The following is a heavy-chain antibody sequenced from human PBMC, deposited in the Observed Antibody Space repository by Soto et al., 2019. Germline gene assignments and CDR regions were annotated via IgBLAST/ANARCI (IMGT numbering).Heavy chain of an antibody. CDR2: IIPILGIA. D-gene: IGHD2-15*01. CDR3: ATEPLYCSGGSCYSHYFDY. CDR1: GGTFSSYT. V-gene: IGHV1-69*04. Sequence: GASVKVSCKASGGTFSSYTISWVRQAPGQGLEWMGRIIPILGIANYAQEFQGRVTITADKSTSTAYMELSSLRSEDTAVYYCATEPLYCSGGSCYSHYFDYWGQGTLVTVSS. J-gene: IGHJ4*02.